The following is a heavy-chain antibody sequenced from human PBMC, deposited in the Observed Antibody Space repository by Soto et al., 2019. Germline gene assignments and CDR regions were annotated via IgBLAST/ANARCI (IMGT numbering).Heavy chain of an antibody. J-gene: IGHJ4*02. CDR3: ARGPLDYGDYAAGDY. V-gene: IGHV1-18*01. D-gene: IGHD4-17*01. CDR2: ISAYNGNT. CDR1: GYTFTSYG. Sequence: ASVKVSCKASGYTFTSYGISWVRQAPGQGLEWMGWISAYNGNTNYAQKLQGRVAMTTDTSTSTAYMELRSLRSDDTAVYYCARGPLDYGDYAAGDYWGQGTLVTVSS.